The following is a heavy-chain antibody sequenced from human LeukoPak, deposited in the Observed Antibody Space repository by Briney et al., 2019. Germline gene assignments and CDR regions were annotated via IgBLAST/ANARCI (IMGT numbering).Heavy chain of an antibody. CDR3: ARDKGTSCLSSFDY. CDR1: GFTFSSYV. Sequence: PGGSLRLSCAASGFTFSSYVMHWVRQAPGKGLEWVAIISYDGSNEYYADSVKDRFTISRDNSKNTLYLQMNSLRAADTAVYYCARDKGTSCLSSFDYWGQGTLVTVSS. J-gene: IGHJ4*02. V-gene: IGHV3-30*04. CDR2: ISYDGSNE. D-gene: IGHD6-6*01.